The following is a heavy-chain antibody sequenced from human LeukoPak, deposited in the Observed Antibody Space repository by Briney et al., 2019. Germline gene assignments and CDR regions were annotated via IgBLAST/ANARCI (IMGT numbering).Heavy chain of an antibody. CDR2: IRFDGSNK. D-gene: IGHD3-10*01. Sequence: GGSLRLSCATSGFTFSQFDIHWVRQAPGKGLEWVALIRFDGSNKFYADSVKGRFTISRDNSQNTLYLQMNSLRPDDTAVYYCAKRAVRGIVDYFDHWGQGSLVTVSS. V-gene: IGHV3-30*02. CDR3: AKRAVRGIVDYFDH. CDR1: GFTFSQFD. J-gene: IGHJ4*02.